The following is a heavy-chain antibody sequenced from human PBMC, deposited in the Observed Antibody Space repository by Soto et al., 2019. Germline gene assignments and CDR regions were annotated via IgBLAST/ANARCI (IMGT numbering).Heavy chain of an antibody. J-gene: IGHJ6*02. CDR2: ISADGSNK. Sequence: GGSLRLSCVASGFTFSTFGMHWVRQAPGKGLEWVAVISADGSNKYYADSVKGRFTISRDNSKNTLYLQMNSLRAEDTAVYYCAKDVLRFLEWLAFYGMDVWGQGTTVTVSS. V-gene: IGHV3-30*18. CDR1: GFTFSTFG. CDR3: AKDVLRFLEWLAFYGMDV. D-gene: IGHD3-3*01.